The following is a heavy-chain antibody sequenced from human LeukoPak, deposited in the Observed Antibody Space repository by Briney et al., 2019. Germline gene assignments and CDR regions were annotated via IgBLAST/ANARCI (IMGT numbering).Heavy chain of an antibody. CDR2: SSWNSGRL. V-gene: IGHV3-9*01. J-gene: IGHJ4*02. CDR3: AIDSLAVAGGFDY. Sequence: PARSLTLACPAATFTLDDYAIHCDRPVQGNVLEWVSGSSWNSGRLGYAVCVKVRLPISRDNAKNSLYMQMEGVRAEDTGLYYCAIDSLAVAGGFDYWGEGRMVTVCS. CDR1: TFTLDDYA. D-gene: IGHD6-19*01.